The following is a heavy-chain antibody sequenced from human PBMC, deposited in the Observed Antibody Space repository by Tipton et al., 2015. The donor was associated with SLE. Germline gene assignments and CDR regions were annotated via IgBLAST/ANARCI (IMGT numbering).Heavy chain of an antibody. J-gene: IGHJ4*02. CDR2: IHTSGDT. CDR3: ARGPPLALGGFDY. D-gene: IGHD5-12*01. Sequence: TLSLTCTVSGSSIGTYYWNWIRQPAGKELEWIGRIHTSGDTRYNPSLKSRVTMSVDTSKNQFSLKLTSVIAADTAVYYCARGPPLALGGFDYWGQGTLVTVSS. V-gene: IGHV4-4*07. CDR1: GSSIGTYY.